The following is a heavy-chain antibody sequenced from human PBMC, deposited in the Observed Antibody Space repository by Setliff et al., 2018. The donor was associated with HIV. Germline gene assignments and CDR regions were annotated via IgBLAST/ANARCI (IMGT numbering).Heavy chain of an antibody. CDR2: IYSTGTT. CDR1: GDSLSLSTFY. CDR3: ARHRFGSGWYGFVSGIDP. Sequence: LSLTCTVSGDSLSLSTFYWAWIRQPPGRGPEWIGSIYSTGTTYYNPSLKSRVTISVDTSKNQFPLEVTSVTAADTAIYYCARHRFGSGWYGFVSGIDPWGQGTLVTVSS. V-gene: IGHV4-39*01. D-gene: IGHD6-19*01. J-gene: IGHJ5*02.